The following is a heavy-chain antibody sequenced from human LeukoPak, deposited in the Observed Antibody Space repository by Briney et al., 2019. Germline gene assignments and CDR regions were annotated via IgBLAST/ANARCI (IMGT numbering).Heavy chain of an antibody. J-gene: IGHJ4*02. CDR1: GFTFNNYA. V-gene: IGHV3-23*01. Sequence: GGSLRLSCAASGFTFNNYATSWVRQAAGKGLGWVSRVSGSGDSTSNADSVKGRFTISRDNSKNTLYLQMNSRRAEDTALYFCARDDAPGGGNTDYWGQGTLVTVSS. D-gene: IGHD2-15*01. CDR3: ARDDAPGGGNTDY. CDR2: VSGSGDST.